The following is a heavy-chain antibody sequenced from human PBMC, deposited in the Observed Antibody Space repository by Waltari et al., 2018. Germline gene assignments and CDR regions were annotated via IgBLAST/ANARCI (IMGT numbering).Heavy chain of an antibody. V-gene: IGHV3-30*18. CDR2: ISNDGNNK. D-gene: IGHD5-12*01. J-gene: IGHJ4*02. CDR3: VKYSGFDYFFDY. Sequence: QMQLVESGGGVVQPGRSLRLSCAASGFSFSNCNMHWVRQARGQGLEWVAGISNDGNNKDYADSVKSRFTVSRENSKNTLYLQINSLRDDDTAVYYCVKYSGFDYFFDYWGLGTLVTVSS. CDR1: GFSFSNCN.